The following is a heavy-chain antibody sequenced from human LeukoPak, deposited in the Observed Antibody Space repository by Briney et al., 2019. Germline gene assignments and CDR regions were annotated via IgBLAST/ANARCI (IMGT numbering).Heavy chain of an antibody. V-gene: IGHV4-59*01. CDR2: IYYTGST. Sequence: SETLSLTCTVPGGSISNYYWNWIRQPPGKGLEWIGYIYYTGSTNYNPSLKSRVTMSVDTSKNQFSLNLQSVTPEDTAVYYCARDRVSIAARPYYFDYWGQGTLVTVSS. CDR1: GGSISNYY. CDR3: ARDRVSIAARPYYFDY. J-gene: IGHJ4*02. D-gene: IGHD6-6*01.